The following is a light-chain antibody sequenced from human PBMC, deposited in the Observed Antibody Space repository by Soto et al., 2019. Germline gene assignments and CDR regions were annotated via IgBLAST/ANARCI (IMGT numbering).Light chain of an antibody. J-gene: IGKJ1*01. CDR2: GAS. CDR3: QESPRT. V-gene: IGKV3-20*01. CDR1: QSVNSNY. Sequence: EIVLTQSPGTLSLSPVEGATLSCRASQSVNSNYLAWYQQKRGQAPRLLIYGASSRATGIPDRFSGSGSGTDFTLTISRLEPEDFAVYYCQESPRTFGQGTKVDIK.